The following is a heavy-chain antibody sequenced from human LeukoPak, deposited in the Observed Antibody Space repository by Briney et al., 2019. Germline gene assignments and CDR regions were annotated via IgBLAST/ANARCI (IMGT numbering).Heavy chain of an antibody. Sequence: GGSLRLSCAASRFTFSNFAMSWVRQAPGKGLEWVSAISGSGGSTYYADSVKGRFTISRDNSKNALFLQMNSLRAEDTAVYYCAKSGPYCSSTSCNYFDYWGQGTLVTVSS. D-gene: IGHD2-2*01. CDR3: AKSGPYCSSTSCNYFDY. CDR2: ISGSGGST. J-gene: IGHJ4*02. CDR1: RFTFSNFA. V-gene: IGHV3-23*01.